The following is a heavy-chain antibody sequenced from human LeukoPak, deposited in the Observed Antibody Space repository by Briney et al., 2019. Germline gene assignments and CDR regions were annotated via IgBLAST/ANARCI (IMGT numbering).Heavy chain of an antibody. CDR2: INPNSGGT. CDR3: AREGLPTTWRYYYDMDV. CDR1: GYTFTGYY. V-gene: IGHV1-2*02. J-gene: IGHJ6*03. Sequence: ASVKASCKASGYTFTGYYMHWVRQAPGQGLEWMGWINPNSGGTNYAQKFQGRVTMTRDTSISTAYMELSRLRSDDTAVYYCAREGLPTTWRYYYDMDVWGKGTTVTVSS. D-gene: IGHD4-17*01.